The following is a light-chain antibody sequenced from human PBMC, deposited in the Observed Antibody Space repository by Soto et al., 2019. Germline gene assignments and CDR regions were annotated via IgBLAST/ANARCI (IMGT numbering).Light chain of an antibody. J-gene: IGKJ2*01. CDR1: QSVNSDY. Sequence: EIVLTQSPGTLSLSPGERATLSCRASQSVNSDYLGWFQQKPGQAPRLLIYGASTRATGIPDRFSGSGSGTDFTLTISRLEPEDFAVYYCQQYGSSPTTFGQGTKLEI. CDR2: GAS. V-gene: IGKV3-20*01. CDR3: QQYGSSPTT.